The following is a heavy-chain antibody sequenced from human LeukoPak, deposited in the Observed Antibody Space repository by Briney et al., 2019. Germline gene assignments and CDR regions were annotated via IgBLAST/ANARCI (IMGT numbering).Heavy chain of an antibody. Sequence: GGSLRLSCAASGFTFSDYYMSWIRQAPGKGLEWVSYISSGGSTTYYADSVKGRFTISRDDAKNSLYLQMNSLRAEDTAVYYCARILDTAINDLDYWGQGTLVTVSS. CDR3: ARILDTAINDLDY. V-gene: IGHV3-11*04. D-gene: IGHD5-18*01. J-gene: IGHJ4*02. CDR1: GFTFSDYY. CDR2: ISSGGSTT.